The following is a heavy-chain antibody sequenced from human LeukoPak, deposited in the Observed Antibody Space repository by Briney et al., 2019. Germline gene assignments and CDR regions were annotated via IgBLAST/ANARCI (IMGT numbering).Heavy chain of an antibody. CDR2: INPSDGST. V-gene: IGHV1-46*01. CDR1: GYTFTSNY. Sequence: ASVKASCEASGYTFTSNYMEWVRQTPGQGLEWMGVINPSDGSTTYAQKFQGRVTLTWDTSTTTVHMELSSLTSEDTAVYYCAKEAGAFDYWGQGTLVTVSS. CDR3: AKEAGAFDY. J-gene: IGHJ4*02.